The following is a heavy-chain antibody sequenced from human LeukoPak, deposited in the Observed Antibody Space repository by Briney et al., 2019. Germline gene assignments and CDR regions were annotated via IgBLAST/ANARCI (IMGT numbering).Heavy chain of an antibody. V-gene: IGHV1-18*01. CDR3: ARSSLSGLGELSFLPDY. CDR1: GYTFTSYG. Sequence: ASVKVSCKASGYTFTSYGISWVRQAPGQGLEWMGWISAYNGNTNYAQKLQGRVTMTTDTSTSTAYMELRSLRSDDTAVYYCARSSLSGLGELSFLPDYWGQGTLVTVSS. CDR2: ISAYNGNT. D-gene: IGHD3-16*02. J-gene: IGHJ4*02.